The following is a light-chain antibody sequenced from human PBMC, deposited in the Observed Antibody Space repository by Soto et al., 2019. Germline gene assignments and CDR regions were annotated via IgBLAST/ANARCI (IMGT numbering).Light chain of an antibody. CDR1: QSVISSC. Sequence: EIVLTQSPGTLSLSPGERGTLSCRASQSVISSCLAWYQQKPGQAPRLLIYGASTRATGIPDRFSGSGSGTDFTLTISRLEPEDFAVYYCQQCGSSPLTFGGGTKVEIK. CDR2: GAS. J-gene: IGKJ4*01. V-gene: IGKV3-20*01. CDR3: QQCGSSPLT.